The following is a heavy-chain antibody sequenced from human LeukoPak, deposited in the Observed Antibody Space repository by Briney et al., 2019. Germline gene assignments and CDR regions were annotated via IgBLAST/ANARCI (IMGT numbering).Heavy chain of an antibody. J-gene: IGHJ4*02. CDR1: GFTFSSYA. CDR2: ISGSGGST. D-gene: IGHD6-13*01. V-gene: IGHV3-23*01. Sequence: GGSLRLSCAASGFTFSSYAMSWVRQAPGKGLEWVSAISGSGGSTYCADSVKGRFTISRDNSKNTLYLQMNSLRAEDTALYYCAKTYSSSYYYFDYWGQGTLVPVSS. CDR3: AKTYSSSYYYFDY.